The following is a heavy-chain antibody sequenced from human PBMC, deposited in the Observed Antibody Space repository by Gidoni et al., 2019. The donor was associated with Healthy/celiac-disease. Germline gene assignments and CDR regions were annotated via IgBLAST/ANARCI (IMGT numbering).Heavy chain of an antibody. CDR1: GYTFTGYY. J-gene: IGHJ4*02. V-gene: IGHV1-2*02. CDR2: INPNSGGT. Sequence: QVQLVQSGAEVKKPGASVKVSCKASGYTFTGYYMHWVRQAPGQGLEWMGWINPNSGGTNYAQKFQGRVTMTRDTSISTAYMELSRLRSDDTAVYYCARVTRWLQLRPTYYFDYWGQGTLVTVSS. D-gene: IGHD5-12*01. CDR3: ARVTRWLQLRPTYYFDY.